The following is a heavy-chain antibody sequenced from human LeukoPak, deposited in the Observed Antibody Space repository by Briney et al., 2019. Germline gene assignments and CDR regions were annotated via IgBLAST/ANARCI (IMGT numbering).Heavy chain of an antibody. D-gene: IGHD3-10*01. CDR2: IKKDGSEK. J-gene: IGHJ4*02. V-gene: IGHV3-7*01. Sequence: GGSLRLSCAASGFTFSSYWMSWVRQAPGKGLEWVANIKKDGSEKYYVDSVKGRFTVSRDNAKTSLYLQMNSLRAEDTAVYYCARDVGSGRYSASGPIDYWGQGTLVTVSS. CDR3: ARDVGSGRYSASGPIDY. CDR1: GFTFSSYW.